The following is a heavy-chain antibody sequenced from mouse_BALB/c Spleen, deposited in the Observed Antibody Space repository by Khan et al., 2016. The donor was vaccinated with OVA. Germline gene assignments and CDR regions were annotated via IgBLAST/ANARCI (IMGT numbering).Heavy chain of an antibody. J-gene: IGHJ3*01. Sequence: QLKESGPGLVQPSQSLSITCTVSGFSLDNYSVHWIRQSPGKGLEWLGVIWSAGSTDYNAAFISRLTITKDNSRSQVFFKVINLHPNETAIYYCARRGYDYGRGALFAYWGQGTLVTVSA. CDR1: GFSLDNYS. D-gene: IGHD2-4*01. CDR3: ARRGYDYGRGALFAY. CDR2: IWSAGST. V-gene: IGHV2-2*02.